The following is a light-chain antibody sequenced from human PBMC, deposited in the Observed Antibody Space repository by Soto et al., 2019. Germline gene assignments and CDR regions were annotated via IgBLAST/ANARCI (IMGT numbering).Light chain of an antibody. J-gene: IGKJ3*01. CDR1: QSVSSSY. V-gene: IGKV3-20*01. CDR2: GAS. Sequence: EIVLTQSPGTLSLSPGERATLSCRARQSVSSSYLAWYQQKPGQAPRLLIYGASSRATGIPDRFSGSGYGTDFTLPISRLEPEDCSVYYCQQYGSSFTFGPGTKVDIK. CDR3: QQYGSSFT.